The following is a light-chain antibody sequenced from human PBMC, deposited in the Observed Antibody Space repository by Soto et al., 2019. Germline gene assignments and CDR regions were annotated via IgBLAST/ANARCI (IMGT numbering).Light chain of an antibody. CDR3: QHLNTYLIT. CDR2: STS. CDR1: QGISGY. J-gene: IGKJ5*01. V-gene: IGKV1-9*01. Sequence: DIQLTQSPSFLSASVGDRVTITCRASQGISGYLAWYQQKPGKVPKLLIYSTSTLQSGVPSRFSGSASGTEFTLTISILQPEDFATYYCQHLNTYLITFGQGTRLEIK.